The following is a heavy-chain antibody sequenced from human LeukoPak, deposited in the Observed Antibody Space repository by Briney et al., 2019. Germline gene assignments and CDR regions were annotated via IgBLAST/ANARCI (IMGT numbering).Heavy chain of an antibody. CDR2: ISGGGGST. CDR3: AKEGSNWNVDY. J-gene: IGHJ4*02. V-gene: IGHV3-23*01. CDR1: GFTFSSYA. D-gene: IGHD1-1*01. Sequence: GGSLRLSCAASGFTFSSYAMRWVRQAPGKGLEWVSTISGGGGSTYYGNSVKGRFTISRDKSKNTLYLQMNSLRAEDTAVYYCAKEGSNWNVDYWGQGTLVTVSS.